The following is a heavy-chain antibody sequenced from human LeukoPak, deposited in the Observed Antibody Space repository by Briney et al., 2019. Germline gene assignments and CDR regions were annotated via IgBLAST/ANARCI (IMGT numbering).Heavy chain of an antibody. Sequence: PGGSLRLSCAASGFTFSSYSMNWVRQAPGKGLEWVSSISSGSSYIYYADSVKGRFTISRDNSKNTLYLQMNSLRAEDTAVYYCARALHYYDSSSYWGQGTLVTVSS. D-gene: IGHD3-22*01. CDR2: ISSGSSYI. CDR1: GFTFSSYS. V-gene: IGHV3-21*01. J-gene: IGHJ4*02. CDR3: ARALHYYDSSSY.